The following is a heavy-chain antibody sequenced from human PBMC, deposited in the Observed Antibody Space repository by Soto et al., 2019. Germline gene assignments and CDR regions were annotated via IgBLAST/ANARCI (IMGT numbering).Heavy chain of an antibody. Sequence: EVQLVESGGGLVQPGGSLRLSCAASGFTVSSNYMSWVRQAPGKGLEWVSVIYSGGSTYYADSVKGRFTISRDNSKNPLYLQMNSLRAEDTAVYYCAARSGIAVAGYYFDYWGQGTLVTVSS. CDR1: GFTVSSNY. CDR2: IYSGGST. V-gene: IGHV3-66*01. D-gene: IGHD6-19*01. CDR3: AARSGIAVAGYYFDY. J-gene: IGHJ4*02.